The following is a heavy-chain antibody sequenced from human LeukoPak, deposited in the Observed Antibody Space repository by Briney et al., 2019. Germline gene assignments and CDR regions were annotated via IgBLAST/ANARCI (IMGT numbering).Heavy chain of an antibody. D-gene: IGHD3-10*01. CDR3: TRDIRTYYYGSGSY. V-gene: IGHV3-49*04. J-gene: IGHJ4*02. CDR2: IRSKAYGGTT. CDR1: GFTFGDYA. Sequence: GRSLRLSCTASGFTFGDYAMSWVRQAPGKGLEWVGFIRSKAYGGTTEYAASVKGRFTISRDDSKSIAYLQMNSLKTEDTAVYYCTRDIRTYYYGSGSYWGQGTPVTVSS.